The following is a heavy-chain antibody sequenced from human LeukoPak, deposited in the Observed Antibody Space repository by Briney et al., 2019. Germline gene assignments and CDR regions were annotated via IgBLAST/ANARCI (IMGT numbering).Heavy chain of an antibody. V-gene: IGHV3-30*02. CDR3: ARHRAVAGAVDY. Sequence: GGSLRLSCAASGFTFSSYGMHWVRQAPGKGLEWVAFIRYDGSNKYYADSVKGRFTISRDNSKNTLYLQMNSLRAEDTAVYYCARHRAVAGAVDYWGQGTLVTVSS. D-gene: IGHD6-19*01. J-gene: IGHJ4*02. CDR1: GFTFSSYG. CDR2: IRYDGSNK.